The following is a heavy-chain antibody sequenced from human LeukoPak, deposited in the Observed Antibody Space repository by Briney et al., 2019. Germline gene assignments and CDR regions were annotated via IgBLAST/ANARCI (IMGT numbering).Heavy chain of an antibody. Sequence: ASEKVSCKASGYTFTSYYMHWVRQAPGQGLEWMGIINPSGGSTSYAQKFQGRVTMTRDMSTSTVYMELSSLRSEDTAVYYCARERSSSGWYWGYYYYYMDVWGKGTTVTVSS. CDR2: INPSGGST. CDR3: ARERSSSGWYWGYYYYYMDV. J-gene: IGHJ6*03. CDR1: GYTFTSYY. V-gene: IGHV1-46*01. D-gene: IGHD6-19*01.